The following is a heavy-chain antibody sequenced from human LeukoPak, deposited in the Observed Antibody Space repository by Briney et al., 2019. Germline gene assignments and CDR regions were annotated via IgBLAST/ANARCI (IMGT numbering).Heavy chain of an antibody. Sequence: GGSLRLSCAASGFTVSSNYMSWVRQAPGKGLEWVSVIYSGGSTYYADSVKGRFTISRDNSKNTLYLQMNSLRAEDTAVYYCARDSSGWPFDYWGQGTLVTVSS. CDR2: IYSGGST. J-gene: IGHJ4*02. V-gene: IGHV3-66*01. D-gene: IGHD6-19*01. CDR3: ARDSSGWPFDY. CDR1: GFTVSSNY.